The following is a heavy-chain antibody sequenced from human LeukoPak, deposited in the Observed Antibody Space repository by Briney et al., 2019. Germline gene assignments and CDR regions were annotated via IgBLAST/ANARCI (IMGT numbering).Heavy chain of an antibody. D-gene: IGHD6-19*01. CDR2: ISSSGSHI. CDR1: GFTFSSYS. V-gene: IGHV3-21*01. J-gene: IGHJ4*02. Sequence: GGSLRLSCAASGFTFSSYSMNWVRQAPGKGLEWVSSISSSGSHIYYADSVKGRFTISRDNAKNSLYLQMNSLRAEDTAVYYCARGGKAVAGYFDYWGQGTLVTVSS. CDR3: ARGGKAVAGYFDY.